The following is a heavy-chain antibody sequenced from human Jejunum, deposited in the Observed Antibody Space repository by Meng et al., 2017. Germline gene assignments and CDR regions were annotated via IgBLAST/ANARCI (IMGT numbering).Heavy chain of an antibody. D-gene: IGHD3/OR15-3a*01. J-gene: IGHJ4*02. V-gene: IGHV3-74*01. CDR3: ARDRDWVVWDY. CDR1: RFTFTRYW. CDR2: TNSDESDT. Sequence: EVKEVECGGGVVQPGGPMRLSCAAPRFTFTRYWMHWARQATGKGLVWVSHTNSDESDTNYAESVRGRFTISRDNAKSTMYLEMNSLRAEDAAVYYCARDRDWVVWDYWGQGTLVTVSS.